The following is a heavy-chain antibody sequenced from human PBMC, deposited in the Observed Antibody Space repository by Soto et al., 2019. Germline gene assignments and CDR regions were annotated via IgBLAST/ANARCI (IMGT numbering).Heavy chain of an antibody. CDR2: IKQDGSEK. V-gene: IGHV3-7*01. D-gene: IGHD3-3*01. Sequence: GGSLRLSCAASGFTFSSYWMSWVRQAPGKGLEWVANIKQDGSEKYYVDSVKGRFTISRDNAKNSLYLQMNSLRAEDTAVYYCARADHFSYYHFWSDPGPSWGQGILVTVS. J-gene: IGHJ4*02. CDR1: GFTFSSYW. CDR3: ARADHFSYYHFWSDPGPS.